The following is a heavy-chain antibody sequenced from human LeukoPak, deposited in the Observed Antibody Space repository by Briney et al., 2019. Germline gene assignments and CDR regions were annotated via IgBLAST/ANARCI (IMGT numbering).Heavy chain of an antibody. J-gene: IGHJ4*02. Sequence: SVKVSCKASGYTFTSYYMHWVRQAPGQGLEWMGGIIPIFGTANYAQKFQGRVTITADESTSTAYMELSSLRSEDTAVYYCARTIRGKQQLAINFDYWGQGTLVTVSS. CDR2: IIPIFGTA. V-gene: IGHV1-69*13. CDR1: GYTFTSYY. CDR3: ARTIRGKQQLAINFDY. D-gene: IGHD6-13*01.